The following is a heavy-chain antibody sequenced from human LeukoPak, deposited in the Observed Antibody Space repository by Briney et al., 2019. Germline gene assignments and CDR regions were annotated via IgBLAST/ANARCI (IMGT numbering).Heavy chain of an antibody. V-gene: IGHV3-23*01. D-gene: IGHD3-22*01. Sequence: GGSLRLSCAATGFTFSSYAVSWVRQAPGKGLEWVSAISGSGGSTYYADSVKGRFTISRDNSKNTLYLQMNSLRAEDTAVYYCAKDILSRRDSSGYPLDYWGQGTLVTVSS. CDR2: ISGSGGST. J-gene: IGHJ4*02. CDR3: AKDILSRRDSSGYPLDY. CDR1: GFTFSSYA.